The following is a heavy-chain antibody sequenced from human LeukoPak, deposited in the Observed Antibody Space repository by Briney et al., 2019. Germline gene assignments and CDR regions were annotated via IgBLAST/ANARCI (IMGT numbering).Heavy chain of an antibody. Sequence: GGSLRLSCAASVFTFNSYYMSWVRHPPGKGREWVLAISVSGGSTYYADSAKGSFNISRDNSKITLYLQMTSLRAEETAVYYCAKDIFRCCGGSCGEWAFDIWGQGTMVTVSA. J-gene: IGHJ3*02. D-gene: IGHD2-15*01. CDR1: VFTFNSYY. CDR2: ISVSGGST. V-gene: IGHV3-23*01. CDR3: AKDIFRCCGGSCGEWAFDI.